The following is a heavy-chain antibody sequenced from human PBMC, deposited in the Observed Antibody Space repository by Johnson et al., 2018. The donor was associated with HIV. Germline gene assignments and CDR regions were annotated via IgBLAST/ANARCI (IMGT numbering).Heavy chain of an antibody. CDR1: GFTVSSNY. J-gene: IGHJ3*02. D-gene: IGHD3-22*01. CDR2: IYSGGST. CDR3: ARDPSYDMAHTDGFDI. V-gene: IGHV3-66*01. Sequence: VQLVESGGVVVKPGGSLRLSCAASGFTVSSNYMSWVRQAPGKGLEWVSVIYSGGSTYYADSVKGRFTISRDNSKNTLYLQMNSLRAEDTAVYYCARDPSYDMAHTDGFDIWGQGTMVTVSS.